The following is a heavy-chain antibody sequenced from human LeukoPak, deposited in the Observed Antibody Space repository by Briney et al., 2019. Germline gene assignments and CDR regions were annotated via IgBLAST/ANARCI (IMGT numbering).Heavy chain of an antibody. V-gene: IGHV3-9*01. J-gene: IGHJ3*02. D-gene: IGHD6-19*01. CDR3: EKDSSGWYFPDAFDI. CDR2: ISWNSGSI. Sequence: GGSLRLSCAASGFTFDDYAMHWVWQAPGKGLEWVSGISWNSGSIGYADSVKGRFTISRDNAKNSLYLQMNSLRAEDTAVYYCEKDSSGWYFPDAFDIWGQGTMVTVSS. CDR1: GFTFDDYA.